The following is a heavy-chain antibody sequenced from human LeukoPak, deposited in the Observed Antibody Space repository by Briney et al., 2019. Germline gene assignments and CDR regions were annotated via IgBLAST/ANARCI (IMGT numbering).Heavy chain of an antibody. CDR2: IYYSGST. D-gene: IGHD1-26*01. CDR3: ARDYSGSYGGE. CDR1: GGSISSSSYY. J-gene: IGHJ4*02. V-gene: IGHV4-39*07. Sequence: SETLSLTCTVSGGSISSSSYYWGWIRQPPGKGLEWIGSIYYSGSTYYNPSLKSRVTISVDTSKNQFSLKLSSVTAADTAVYYYARDYSGSYGGEWGQGTLVTVSS.